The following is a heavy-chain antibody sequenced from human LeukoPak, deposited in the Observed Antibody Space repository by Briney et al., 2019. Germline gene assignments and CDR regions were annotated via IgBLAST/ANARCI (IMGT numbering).Heavy chain of an antibody. CDR2: IYYSGST. D-gene: IGHD3-22*01. CDR1: GGSINGYY. CDR3: ARHFTYYSDSSGYPRDAFDI. Sequence: SETLSLTCTVSGGSINGYYWSWIRQSPGKGLVWIGYIYYSGSTNYNPSLQSRVTISIDMSRNQFSLKLSSVTAADTALYYCARHFTYYSDSSGYPRDAFDIWGQGTTVTVSS. V-gene: IGHV4-59*08. J-gene: IGHJ3*02.